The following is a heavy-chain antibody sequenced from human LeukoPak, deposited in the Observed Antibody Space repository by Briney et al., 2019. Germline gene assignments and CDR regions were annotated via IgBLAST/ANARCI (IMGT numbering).Heavy chain of an antibody. CDR3: ARGPSIAAAGTRDYYYYGMDV. D-gene: IGHD6-13*01. V-gene: IGHV1-69*04. CDR1: GGTFSSYA. J-gene: IGHJ6*02. Sequence: GASVKVSCKASGGTFSSYAISWVRQAPGQGLEWMGRIIPILGIANYAQKFQGRVTITADKSTSTAYMELSSLRSEDTAVYYCARGPSIAAAGTRDYYYYGMDVWGQGTTVTVSS. CDR2: IIPILGIA.